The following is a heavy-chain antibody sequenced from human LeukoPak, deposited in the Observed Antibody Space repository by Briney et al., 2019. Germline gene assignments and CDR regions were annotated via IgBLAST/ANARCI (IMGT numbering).Heavy chain of an antibody. CDR3: AKHSSGWYGLGVLDDAFDI. J-gene: IGHJ3*02. CDR2: ISGSGGST. Sequence: PGGSLRLSCAASGFTFSSYAMSWVRQAPGKGLEWVSAISGSGGSTYYADSVKGRFTISRDNSKNTLYLQMNSLRAEGTAVYYCAKHSSGWYGLGVLDDAFDIWGQGTMVTVSS. CDR1: GFTFSSYA. D-gene: IGHD6-19*01. V-gene: IGHV3-23*01.